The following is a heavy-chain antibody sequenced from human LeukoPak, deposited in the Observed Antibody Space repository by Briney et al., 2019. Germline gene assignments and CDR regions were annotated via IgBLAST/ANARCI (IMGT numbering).Heavy chain of an antibody. CDR3: ARDEPYYYDSSGYYYFDY. J-gene: IGHJ4*02. CDR2: ISAYNGNT. V-gene: IGHV1-18*01. D-gene: IGHD3-22*01. Sequence: ASVKVSCKASGYTFTSYGISWVRQAPGQGLEWMGWISAYNGNTNYAQKLQGRVTTTTDTSTSTAYMELRSLRSDDTAVYYCARDEPYYYDSSGYYYFDYWGQGTLVTVSS. CDR1: GYTFTSYG.